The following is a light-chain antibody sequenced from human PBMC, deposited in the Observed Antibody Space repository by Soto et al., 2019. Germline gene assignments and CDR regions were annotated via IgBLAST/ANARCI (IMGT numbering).Light chain of an antibody. CDR3: QQLSRYPLT. CDR1: QSISSW. CDR2: SAS. V-gene: IGKV1-9*01. Sequence: DIQMTQSPSTRCGSVGDRVTITCRASQSISSWLAWYQQKSGKAPDLLIYSASTLQSGVPSRFSGSGSETEFSLTIRALQPEDFATYYCQQLSRYPLTFGGGTKVDI. J-gene: IGKJ4*01.